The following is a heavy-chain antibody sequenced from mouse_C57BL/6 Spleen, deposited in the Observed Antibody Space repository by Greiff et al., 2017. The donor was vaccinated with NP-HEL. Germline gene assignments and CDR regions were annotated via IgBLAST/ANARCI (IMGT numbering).Heavy chain of an antibody. CDR1: GFTFSDYG. CDR3: ARPTPFTTVVARAMDY. CDR2: ISSGSSTI. J-gene: IGHJ4*01. D-gene: IGHD1-1*01. Sequence: EVKLVESGGGLVKPGGSLKLSCAASGFTFSDYGMHWVRQAPEKGLEWVAYISSGSSTIYYADTVKGRFTISRDNDKNTLFLQMTSLRSEDTAMYYCARPTPFTTVVARAMDYWGQGTSVTVSS. V-gene: IGHV5-17*01.